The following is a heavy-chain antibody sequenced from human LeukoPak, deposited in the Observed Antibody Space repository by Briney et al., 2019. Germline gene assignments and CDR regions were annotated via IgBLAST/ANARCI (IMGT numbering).Heavy chain of an antibody. D-gene: IGHD6-13*01. CDR1: GGTFISYA. J-gene: IGHJ4*02. CDR3: ARARPNSSSWYTFDY. Sequence: SVTVSCKASGGTFISYAISWVRQAPGQGLEWMGGIIPIFGTANYAQKFQGRVTITADESTSTAYMELSSLRSEDTAVYYCARARPNSSSWYTFDYWGQGTLVTVSS. CDR2: IIPIFGTA. V-gene: IGHV1-69*01.